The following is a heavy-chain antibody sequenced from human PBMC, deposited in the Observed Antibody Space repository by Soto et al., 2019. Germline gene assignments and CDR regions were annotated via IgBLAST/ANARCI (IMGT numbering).Heavy chain of an antibody. D-gene: IGHD4-17*01. CDR1: GYTFTSYY. CDR2: INPSGGST. Sequence: ASVKVSCKASGYTFTSYYMHWVRQAPEQGLEWMGIINPSGGSTSYAQKFQGRVTMTRDTSTSTVYMELSSLRSEDTAVYYCARDAYDYGDFAGIGYWGQGTLVTVSS. V-gene: IGHV1-46*01. J-gene: IGHJ4*02. CDR3: ARDAYDYGDFAGIGY.